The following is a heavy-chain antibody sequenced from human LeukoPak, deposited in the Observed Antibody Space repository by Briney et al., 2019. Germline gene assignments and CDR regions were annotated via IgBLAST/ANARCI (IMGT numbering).Heavy chain of an antibody. CDR1: GGSINNYY. CDR2: IHYRGNT. J-gene: IGHJ5*02. V-gene: IGHV4-59*01. D-gene: IGHD1-26*01. CDR3: ARCGLGPTTFWFDP. Sequence: SETLSLTWTVSGGSINNYYWTWIREPPGEGQGWIGYIHYRGNTNYKPSLKSRVTISIDRSKSQFSLKLSSVTAADTAVYYWARCGLGPTTFWFDPWGQGTRVTVSS.